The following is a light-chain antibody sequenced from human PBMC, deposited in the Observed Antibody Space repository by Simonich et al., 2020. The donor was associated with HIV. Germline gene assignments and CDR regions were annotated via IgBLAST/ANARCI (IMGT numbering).Light chain of an antibody. CDR1: QSVSSN. Sequence: EIVMTQSPATLSVSPGERATLSGRASQSVSSNLAWYHQKPGQAPRLLNDGVSTRATGIPARFSGSGSGTEFTLTISSMQSEDFAVYYCQQYNNWPPVYTFGQGTKLEIK. CDR3: QQYNNWPPVYT. J-gene: IGKJ2*01. CDR2: GVS. V-gene: IGKV3-15*01.